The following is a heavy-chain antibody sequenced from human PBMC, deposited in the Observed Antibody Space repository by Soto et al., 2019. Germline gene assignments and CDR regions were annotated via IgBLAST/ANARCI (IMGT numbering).Heavy chain of an antibody. CDR1: GGSISSGGYS. CDR2: TYQSGSA. CDR3: ARDYYGMDV. J-gene: IGHJ6*02. Sequence: SETLSLTCTVSGGSISSGGYSWTWLRQSPGKGLEWIGYTYQSGSAFYNPSLKSRVTISVDRSRNQFSLNLTSVTAADTAVYYCARDYYGMDVWGQGTTVTVSS. V-gene: IGHV4-30-2*06.